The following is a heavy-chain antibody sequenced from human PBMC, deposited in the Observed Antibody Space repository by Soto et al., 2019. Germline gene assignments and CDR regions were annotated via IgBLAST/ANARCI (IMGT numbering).Heavy chain of an antibody. D-gene: IGHD6-19*01. J-gene: IGHJ6*02. V-gene: IGHV4-39*01. CDR3: ARHLGYSSGWRTIPYGMDV. CDR1: GGSISSSSYY. Sequence: ASETLSLTCTVSGGSISSSSYYWGWIRQPPGKGLEWIGSIYYSGSTYYNPSLKSRVTISVDTSKNQFSLKLSSVTAADTAVYYCARHLGYSSGWRTIPYGMDVWGQGTTVTVSS. CDR2: IYYSGST.